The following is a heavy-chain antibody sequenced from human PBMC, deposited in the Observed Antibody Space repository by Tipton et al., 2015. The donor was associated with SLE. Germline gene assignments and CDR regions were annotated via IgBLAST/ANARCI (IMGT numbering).Heavy chain of an antibody. J-gene: IGHJ4*02. CDR2: IKNDGSTT. V-gene: IGHV3-74*01. CDR1: GFTFSYYW. D-gene: IGHD6-25*01. CDR3: ASLWGAATSQDG. Sequence: SLRLSCAASGFTFSYYWMHWVRQPPGKGLVWVASIKNDGSTTSYVDSAKGRFTISRDNTKNTLYLLMNSLRDEDTAVYYCASLWGAATSQDGWGQGTLVTVSS.